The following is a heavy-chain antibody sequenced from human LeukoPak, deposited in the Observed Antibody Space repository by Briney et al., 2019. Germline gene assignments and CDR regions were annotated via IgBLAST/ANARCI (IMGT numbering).Heavy chain of an antibody. CDR2: INWNGGST. Sequence: GGSLRLSCAASGFTSDDYGMSWVRQTPGKGLEWVSGINWNGGSTRYVDPVKGRFTISRDNAKNSLYLQMKSLRAEDTALYYCARESANDRGEWFDPWGQGTLVTVSS. CDR3: ARESANDRGEWFDP. V-gene: IGHV3-20*04. J-gene: IGHJ5*02. CDR1: GFTSDDYG. D-gene: IGHD3-16*01.